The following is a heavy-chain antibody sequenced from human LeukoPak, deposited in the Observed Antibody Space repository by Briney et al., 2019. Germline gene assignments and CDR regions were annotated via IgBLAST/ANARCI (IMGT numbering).Heavy chain of an antibody. CDR1: GGSFSGYY. J-gene: IGHJ4*02. CDR3: ARRYYYGSGSYYRPSTPFDY. Sequence: SETLSLTCAVYGGSFSGYYWSWIRQPPGKGLEWIGEINHSGSTNYNPSLKSRVTISVDTSKNQFSLKLSSVTAADTAVYYCARRYYYGSGSYYRPSTPFDYWGQGTLVTVSS. V-gene: IGHV4-34*01. D-gene: IGHD3-10*01. CDR2: INHSGST.